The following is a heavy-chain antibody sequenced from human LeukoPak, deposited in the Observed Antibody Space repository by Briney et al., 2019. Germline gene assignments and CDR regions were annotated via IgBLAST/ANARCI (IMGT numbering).Heavy chain of an antibody. CDR2: ISAYNGNT. CDR1: GYTFTSYG. D-gene: IGHD4/OR15-4a*01. Sequence: ASVKVSCKAFGYTFTSYGISWVRQAPGQGLEWMGWISAYNGNTNYAQKLQGRVTMTTDTSTSTAYMELRSLRSDDTAVYYCARAATRTMVGRFDYWGQGTLVTVSS. J-gene: IGHJ4*02. CDR3: ARAATRTMVGRFDY. V-gene: IGHV1-18*01.